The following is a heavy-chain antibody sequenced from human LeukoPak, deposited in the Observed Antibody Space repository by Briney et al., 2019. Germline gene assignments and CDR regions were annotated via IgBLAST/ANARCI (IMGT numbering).Heavy chain of an antibody. J-gene: IGHJ6*03. CDR3: ARYPNHYYYYYMDV. Sequence: GRPLRLSCAASGFTFSSYWMHWVRKAPGKGLVWVSRINSDRSSTSYADSVKDRFTISRDNAKNTVYLQMNSLRAEDTAVYYCARYPNHYYYYYMDVWGKGTTVTVSS. V-gene: IGHV3-74*01. CDR2: INSDRSST. CDR1: GFTFSSYW.